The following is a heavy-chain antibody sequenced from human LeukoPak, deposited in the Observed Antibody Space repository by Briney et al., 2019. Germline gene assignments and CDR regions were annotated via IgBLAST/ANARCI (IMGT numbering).Heavy chain of an antibody. CDR3: AKERSLEIAVAGTIFDY. V-gene: IGHV3-48*01. CDR2: IGPSGVTR. D-gene: IGHD6-19*01. J-gene: IGHJ4*02. Sequence: PGGSLRLSCEGSGFMFGNHSLIWVRQAPGKGLDWLSFIGPSGVTRLYANSVKGRFTISRDNSKNMIYLEMSSLKAEDTAVYYCAKERSLEIAVAGTIFDYWGQGTLVTVSS. CDR1: GFMFGNHS.